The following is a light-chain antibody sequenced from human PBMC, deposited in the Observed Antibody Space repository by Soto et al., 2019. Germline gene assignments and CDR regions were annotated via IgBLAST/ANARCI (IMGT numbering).Light chain of an antibody. J-gene: IGLJ1*01. V-gene: IGLV2-14*03. CDR2: DVS. CDR1: TKDNGVSNY. CDR3: TSYTRSQHFV. Sequence: QSALTQPASVSWSPGQSITLSCTGTTKDNGVSNYVSCYQQHPGKAPRLILYDVSNRPSGVSARFSGSKSGNTASLTISGLQIEDEADYYCTSYTRSQHFVFGTGTKVTVL.